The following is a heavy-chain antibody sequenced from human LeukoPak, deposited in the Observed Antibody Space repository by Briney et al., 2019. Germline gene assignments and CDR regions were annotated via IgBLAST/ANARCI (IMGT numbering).Heavy chain of an antibody. CDR1: GFTFSSSS. CDR3: ARAYKPSGSALDY. CDR2: INSDGSDT. Sequence: PGGSLRLSCAASGFTFSSSSMHWVRQTPGKGLVWVSRINSDGSDTTYADSVKGRFTISRDNAKNTLYLQMNSLRPGDTAVYYCARAYKPSGSALDYWGQGTLVTVSS. V-gene: IGHV3-74*01. D-gene: IGHD3-10*01. J-gene: IGHJ4*02.